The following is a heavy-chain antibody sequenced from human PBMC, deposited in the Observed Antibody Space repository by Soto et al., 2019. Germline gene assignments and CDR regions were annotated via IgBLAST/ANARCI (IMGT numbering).Heavy chain of an antibody. CDR1: GYPFTGYY. J-gene: IGHJ3*02. Sequence: GASVKVSCKASGYPFTGYYMHWVRQAPGQGLEWMGWINPNSGGTNYAQKFQGRVTMTRDTSISTAYMELSRLRSDDTSVYYCARELAYEILTFSPLDAFDIWGQGTMVTVSS. CDR2: INPNSGGT. CDR3: ARELAYEILTFSPLDAFDI. V-gene: IGHV1-2*02. D-gene: IGHD3-9*01.